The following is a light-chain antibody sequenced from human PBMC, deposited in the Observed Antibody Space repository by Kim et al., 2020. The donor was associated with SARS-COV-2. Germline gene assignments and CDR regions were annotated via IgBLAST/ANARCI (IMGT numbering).Light chain of an antibody. Sequence: SVSPGQTASITCSGDKLGDKYVCWYQQKPGQSPVLVIYQDSKRPSGIPERFSGSNSGNTATLTISGTQAMDEADYYCQAWDSSTGVFGTGTKVTVL. V-gene: IGLV3-1*01. CDR1: KLGDKY. J-gene: IGLJ1*01. CDR2: QDS. CDR3: QAWDSSTGV.